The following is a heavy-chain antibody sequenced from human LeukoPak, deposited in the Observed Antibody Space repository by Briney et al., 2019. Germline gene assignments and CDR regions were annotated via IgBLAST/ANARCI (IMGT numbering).Heavy chain of an antibody. Sequence: PGGSLRLSCAASGFTFSSYWMSWVRQAPGKGLEWVANIKQDGSEKYYVDSVKGRFTISRDNAKNSLYLQMNSLRAEDTAVYYCARDRNIDFWSGYYTNYFDYWGQGTLVTVSS. D-gene: IGHD3-3*01. CDR2: IKQDGSEK. J-gene: IGHJ4*02. CDR3: ARDRNIDFWSGYYTNYFDY. V-gene: IGHV3-7*01. CDR1: GFTFSSYW.